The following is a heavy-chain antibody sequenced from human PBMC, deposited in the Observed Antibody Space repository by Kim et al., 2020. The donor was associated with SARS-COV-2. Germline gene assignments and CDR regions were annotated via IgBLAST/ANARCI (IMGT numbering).Heavy chain of an antibody. J-gene: IGHJ4*02. D-gene: IGHD6-13*01. CDR3: AKAGIAAAGTGGSYFDY. V-gene: IGHV3-30*02. Sequence: VKGRFTISRDNSKNTLYLQMNSLRAEDTAVYYCAKAGIAAAGTGGSYFDYWGQGTLVTVSS.